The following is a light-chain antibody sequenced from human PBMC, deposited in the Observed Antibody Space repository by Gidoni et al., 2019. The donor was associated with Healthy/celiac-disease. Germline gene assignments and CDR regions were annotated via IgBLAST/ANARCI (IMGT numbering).Light chain of an antibody. CDR1: QSISSY. CDR2: AAS. J-gene: IGKJ2*01. CDR3: QQSYSTPMYT. Sequence: DIQMTQSPSSLSASVGDRVTITCRASQSISSYLNWYQQKPGKAPKLLIYAASSLQSGVASRFSGSGSGTDFTLTISSLQPEDFATYYCQQSYSTPMYTFGQXTKLEIK. V-gene: IGKV1-39*01.